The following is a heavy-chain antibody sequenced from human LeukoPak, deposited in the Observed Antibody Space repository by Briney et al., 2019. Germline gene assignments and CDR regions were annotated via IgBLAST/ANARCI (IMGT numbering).Heavy chain of an antibody. CDR3: ARVRLADERAWAY. CDR2: ITPKSGDT. CDR1: GYAFSDFY. V-gene: IGHV1-2*02. J-gene: IGHJ4*02. Sequence: ASVKVSCKASGYAFSDFYIHWVRQAPGQGLEYVGWITPKSGDTYSPQRFQGRVTMTRDASISTAYMELSSLRSDDTAVYFCARVRLADERAWAYWGQGTLVTVSS. D-gene: IGHD3-3*02.